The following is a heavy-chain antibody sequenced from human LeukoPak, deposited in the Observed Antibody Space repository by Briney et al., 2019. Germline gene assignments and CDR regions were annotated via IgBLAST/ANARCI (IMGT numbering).Heavy chain of an antibody. CDR3: ARNSCSGGSCYDNRGYFDY. D-gene: IGHD2-15*01. Sequence: PSQTLSLTCTVSGDSISSGSYYWSWIRQPAGKGLEWIGRIYTSGSTNYNPSLKSRVTISVDTSKNQFSLKLSSVTAADTAVYFCARNSCSGGSCYDNRGYFDYWGQGTLVTVSS. J-gene: IGHJ4*02. CDR1: GDSISSGSYY. CDR2: IYTSGST. V-gene: IGHV4-61*02.